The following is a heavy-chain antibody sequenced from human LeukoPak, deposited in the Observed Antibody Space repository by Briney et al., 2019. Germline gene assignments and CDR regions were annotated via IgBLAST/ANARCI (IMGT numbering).Heavy chain of an antibody. Sequence: PSETLSLTCTVSGGSISSYYWSWIRQPPGKGLEWIGYIYYSGSTYYNPSLKSRVTISVDTSKNQFSLKLSSVTAADTAVYYRARREYYYDSSGHPTGYYFDYWGQGTLVTVSS. CDR1: GGSISSYY. D-gene: IGHD3-22*01. CDR2: IYYSGST. CDR3: ARREYYYDSSGHPTGYYFDY. V-gene: IGHV4-59*08. J-gene: IGHJ4*02.